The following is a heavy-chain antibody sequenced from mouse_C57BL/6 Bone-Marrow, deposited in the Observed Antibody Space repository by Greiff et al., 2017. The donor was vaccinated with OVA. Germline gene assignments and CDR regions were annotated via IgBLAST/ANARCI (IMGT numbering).Heavy chain of an antibody. CDR3: ARPPTIYYYGSSYFDY. J-gene: IGHJ2*01. CDR1: GYTFTSYW. Sequence: QVHVKQPGAELVKPGASVKLSCKASGYTFTSYWMHWVKQRPGQGLEWIGMINPNSGSTNYNEKFKSKATLTVDKSSSTAYMQLSSLTSEDSAVYYCARPPTIYYYGSSYFDYWGQGTTLTVSS. CDR2: INPNSGST. V-gene: IGHV1-64*01. D-gene: IGHD1-1*01.